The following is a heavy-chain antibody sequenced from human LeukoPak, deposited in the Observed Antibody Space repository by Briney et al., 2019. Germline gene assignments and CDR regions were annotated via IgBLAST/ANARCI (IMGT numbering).Heavy chain of an antibody. CDR1: GFSFRTSA. V-gene: IGHV3-66*01. CDR2: MYRGDRT. D-gene: IGHD4-23*01. Sequence: GGSLRLSCAASGFSFRTSAMSWVRQAPGKGLEWVSFMYRGDRTYYADSVKGRFTMSRDDMKKTVFLQMDSLRAEDTAVYYCARNSGDFWGQGTLVTVSS. CDR3: ARNSGDF. J-gene: IGHJ4*02.